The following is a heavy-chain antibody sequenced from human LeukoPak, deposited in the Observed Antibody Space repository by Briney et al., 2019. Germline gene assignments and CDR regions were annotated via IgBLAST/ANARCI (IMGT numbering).Heavy chain of an antibody. CDR1: GGSISSYY. CDR2: IYTSGST. CDR3: ARDVTQSNYHILTGSVNWFDP. V-gene: IGHV4-4*07. D-gene: IGHD3-9*01. J-gene: IGHJ5*02. Sequence: SETLSLTCTVSGGSISSYYWSWIRQPAGKGLEWIGRIYTSGSTNYNPSLKSRVTMSVDTSKNQFSLKLSSVTAADTAVYYCARDVTQSNYHILTGSVNWFDPWGQGTLVTVSS.